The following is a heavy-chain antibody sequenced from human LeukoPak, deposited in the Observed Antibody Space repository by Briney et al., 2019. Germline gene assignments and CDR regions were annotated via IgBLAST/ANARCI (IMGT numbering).Heavy chain of an antibody. J-gene: IGHJ5*02. D-gene: IGHD1-7*01. Sequence: SETLSLTCTVSGGSISSYYWSWIRQPPGKGLEWIGYIYTSGSTNYNPSLKSRVTISVDTSKNQFSLKLSSVTAADTAMYYCARLNRGDWNYGFFDPWGQGTLVTVSS. V-gene: IGHV4-4*09. CDR1: GGSISSYY. CDR2: IYTSGST. CDR3: ARLNRGDWNYGFFDP.